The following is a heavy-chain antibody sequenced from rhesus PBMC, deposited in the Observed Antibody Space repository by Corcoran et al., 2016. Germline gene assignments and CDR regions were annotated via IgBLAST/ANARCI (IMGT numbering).Heavy chain of an antibody. CDR3: AKDRIAAAGTFDY. CDR2: ISYTVGNT. CDR1: GFTFSSYG. J-gene: IGHJ4*01. D-gene: IGHD6-25*01. V-gene: IGHV3S5*01. Sequence: EVQLVETGGGLVQPGGSLRLSCAASGFTFSSYGMSWVRQAPGKGLEWVSGISYTVGNTYSEDSVKGRFTISRDNSKNTLSLQMNSLRAEDTAVYYCAKDRIAAAGTFDYWGQGVLVTVSS.